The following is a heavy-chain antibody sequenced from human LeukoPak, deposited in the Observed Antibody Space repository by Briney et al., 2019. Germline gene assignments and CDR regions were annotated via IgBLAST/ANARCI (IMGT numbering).Heavy chain of an antibody. D-gene: IGHD2-21*02. CDR1: GGSISSYY. CDR2: IYYSGST. J-gene: IGHJ4*02. V-gene: IGHV4-59*01. CDR3: ASGGDGHFDY. Sequence: SETLSLTCTVSGGSISSYYWSWIRQPPGKGLGWIGYIYYSGSTNYNPSLKSRVTISVDTSKNQFSLKLSSVTAADTAVYYCASGGDGHFDYWGQGTLVTVSS.